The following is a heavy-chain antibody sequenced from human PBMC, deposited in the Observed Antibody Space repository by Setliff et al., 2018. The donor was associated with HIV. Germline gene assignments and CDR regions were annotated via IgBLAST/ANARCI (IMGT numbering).Heavy chain of an antibody. CDR3: ARDNTAFDI. CDR2: VYPSDGST. V-gene: IGHV1-46*01. Sequence: GASVKVSCKASGYTFTSYYMHWVRQAPGQGLEWMGMVYPSDGSTSYAQKFQDRVTMTRDTSTSTIYMELNSLTSEDTAVYYCARDNTAFDIWGQGTMVTVS. CDR1: GYTFTSYY. J-gene: IGHJ3*02. D-gene: IGHD2-2*02.